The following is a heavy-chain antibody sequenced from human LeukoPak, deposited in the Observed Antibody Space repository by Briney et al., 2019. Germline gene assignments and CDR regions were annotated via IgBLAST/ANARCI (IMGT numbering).Heavy chain of an antibody. Sequence: PSETLSLTCTVSGGSISSSSYYWGWIRQLPGKGLEWIGSFSYSGSTYYNPSLKSRVTISVDTSKNQFSLKLSSVTAADTAVYYYASITMIVVVSIDYWGQGTLVTVSS. CDR1: GGSISSSSYY. CDR2: FSYSGST. V-gene: IGHV4-39*01. D-gene: IGHD3-22*01. J-gene: IGHJ4*02. CDR3: ASITMIVVVSIDY.